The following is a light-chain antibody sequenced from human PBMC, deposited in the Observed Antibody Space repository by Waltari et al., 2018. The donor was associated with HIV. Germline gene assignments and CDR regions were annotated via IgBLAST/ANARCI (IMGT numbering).Light chain of an antibody. V-gene: IGLV2-14*03. Sequence: QSALPQPASVSGSPGQSLPIPCTGTSSDVGGYTYVSWYQQHPGKAPKLMIYDVSNRPSGVSNRVSGSKSGNTASLTISGLQAEDEADYYCSSYTSSSTVVFGGGTKLTVL. J-gene: IGLJ2*01. CDR1: SSDVGGYTY. CDR3: SSYTSSSTVV. CDR2: DVS.